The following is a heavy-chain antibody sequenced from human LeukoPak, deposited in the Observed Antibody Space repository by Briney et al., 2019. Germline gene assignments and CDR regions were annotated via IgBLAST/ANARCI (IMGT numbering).Heavy chain of an antibody. CDR1: GFAFRSYS. D-gene: IGHD6-13*01. J-gene: IGHJ5*02. Sequence: GPSLRLSCAASGFAFRSYSRRSVRQAPGKGLEWVSSISSSSSYIYYADPVKGRFTISRDNAKNSLYLQMNSLRAEDTAVYYCARDRRIGIAAAGTGWFDPWGQGTLVTVSS. V-gene: IGHV3-21*01. CDR3: ARDRRIGIAAAGTGWFDP. CDR2: ISSSSSYI.